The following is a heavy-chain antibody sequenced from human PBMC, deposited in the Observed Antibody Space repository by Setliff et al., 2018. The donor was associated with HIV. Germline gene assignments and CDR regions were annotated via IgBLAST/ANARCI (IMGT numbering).Heavy chain of an antibody. V-gene: IGHV1-2*06. D-gene: IGHD3-22*01. CDR2: INPKSGAT. CDR1: GYSFTGYY. Sequence: GASVKVSCKASGYSFTGYYVNWVRQAPGQGLEWMGRINPKSGATKYSQKFQDRVTLTSDMSANTVYMDLTTLRSEDTAAYYCASPMFYDGKVVWGQGTPVTVSS. CDR3: ASPMFYDGKVV. J-gene: IGHJ4*02.